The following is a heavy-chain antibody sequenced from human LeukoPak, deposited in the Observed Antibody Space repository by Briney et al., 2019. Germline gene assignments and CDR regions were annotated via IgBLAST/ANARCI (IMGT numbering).Heavy chain of an antibody. J-gene: IGHJ4*02. Sequence: SETLSLTCAVYGGSFSGYYWSWIRQPPGKGLEWMGEINHSGSTNYNPSLKSRVTISVDTSKNQFSLKLSSVTAADTAVYYCARLEHIVVVTAIHYWGQGTLVTVSS. CDR3: ARLEHIVVVTAIHY. CDR1: GGSFSGYY. D-gene: IGHD2-21*02. V-gene: IGHV4-34*01. CDR2: INHSGST.